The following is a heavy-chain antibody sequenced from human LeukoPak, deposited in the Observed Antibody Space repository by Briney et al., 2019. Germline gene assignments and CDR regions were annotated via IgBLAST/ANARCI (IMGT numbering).Heavy chain of an antibody. CDR1: GGTFISYA. J-gene: IGHJ6*02. CDR3: ARDGKFVVVPAAIGPYYYYGMDV. V-gene: IGHV1-69*13. Sequence: GASVKVSCKASGGTFISYAISWVRQAPGQGLEWMGGIIPIFGTANYAQKFQGRVTITADESTSTAYMELSSLRSEDTAVYYCARDGKFVVVPAAIGPYYYYGMDVWGQGTTVTVSS. D-gene: IGHD2-2*02. CDR2: IIPIFGTA.